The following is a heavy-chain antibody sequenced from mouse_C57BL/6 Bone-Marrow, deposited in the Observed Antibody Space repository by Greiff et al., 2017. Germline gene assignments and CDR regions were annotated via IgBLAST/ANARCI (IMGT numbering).Heavy chain of an antibody. CDR2: INPNNGGT. J-gene: IGHJ3*01. CDR1: GYTFTDYY. V-gene: IGHV1-26*01. CDR3: ARSRQAAY. Sequence: VQLQQSGPELVKPGASVKISCKASGYTFTDYYMNWVKQSHGKSLEWIGDINPNNGGTSYNQKFKGKATLTVDKSSSTAYMELRILTSEDSAVYYCARSRQAAYWGQGTLVTVSA.